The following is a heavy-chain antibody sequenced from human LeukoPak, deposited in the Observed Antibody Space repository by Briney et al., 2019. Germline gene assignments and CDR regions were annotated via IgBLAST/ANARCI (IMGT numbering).Heavy chain of an antibody. CDR2: ISEDGSNK. CDR3: ARAGGYCSSTSCYGSYYGMDV. D-gene: IGHD2-2*01. CDR1: GFTFSGYY. V-gene: IGHV3-30*03. J-gene: IGHJ6*02. Sequence: PGGSLRLSCAASGFTFSGYYMHWVRQAPGKGLEWVAIISEDGSNKYYADSVKGRFTVSRDNSKNTLYLQTDSLRTEDTAVYYCARAGGYCSSTSCYGSYYGMDVWGQGTTVTVSS.